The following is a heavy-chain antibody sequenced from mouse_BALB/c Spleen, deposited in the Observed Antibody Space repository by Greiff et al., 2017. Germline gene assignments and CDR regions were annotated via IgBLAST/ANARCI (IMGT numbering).Heavy chain of an antibody. V-gene: IGHV1-69*02. CDR2: IYPSDSYT. CDR1: GYTFTSYW. CDR3: TRCYGNFLDYFDD. J-gene: IGHJ2*01. D-gene: IGHD2-1*01. Sequence: QGQLQQPGAELVRPGASVKLSCKASGYTFTSYWINWVKQRPGQGLEWIGNIYPSDSYTNYNQKFKDKATLTVDKSSSTAYMQLSSPTSEDSAVYYCTRCYGNFLDYFDDGGEGTTLTVAA.